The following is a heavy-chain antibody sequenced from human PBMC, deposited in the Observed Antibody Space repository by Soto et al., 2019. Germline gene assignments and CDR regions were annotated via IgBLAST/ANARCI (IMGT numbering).Heavy chain of an antibody. V-gene: IGHV3-21*01. D-gene: IGHD1-26*01. Sequence: EVPLVESGGGLVKPGGSLRLSCAASGFTFSSYSMNWVRQAPGKGLEWVSSISSSSSYIYYADSVKGRFTISRDNAKNSLYLQMNSLRAEDTAVYYCARGIVGATHDAFDIWGQGTMVTVSS. CDR2: ISSSSSYI. CDR1: GFTFSSYS. J-gene: IGHJ3*02. CDR3: ARGIVGATHDAFDI.